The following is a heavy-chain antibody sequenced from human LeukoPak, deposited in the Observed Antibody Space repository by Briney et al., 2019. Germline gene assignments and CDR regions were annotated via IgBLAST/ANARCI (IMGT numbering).Heavy chain of an antibody. V-gene: IGHV4-34*01. CDR3: ARGGGLLRY. D-gene: IGHD2-21*01. Sequence: SETLSLTCAVYGGSFSGYYWSWIRQPPGKGLEWIGEINHSGSTNYNPSLKSRVTISVGTSKNQFSLKLSSVTAADTAVYYCARGGGLLRYWGQGTLVTVSS. CDR2: INHSGST. CDR1: GGSFSGYY. J-gene: IGHJ4*02.